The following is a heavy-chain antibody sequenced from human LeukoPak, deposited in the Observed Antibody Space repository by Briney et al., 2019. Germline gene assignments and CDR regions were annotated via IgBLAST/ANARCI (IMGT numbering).Heavy chain of an antibody. J-gene: IGHJ3*02. CDR3: ARTRWQQLPQKDAFDI. D-gene: IGHD6-13*01. V-gene: IGHV3-64*01. CDR2: ISSNGGST. CDR1: GFTFSSYA. Sequence: GGSLRLSCAASGFTFSSYAMHWVRQAPGKGLEYVSAISSNGGSTYYANSVKGRFTISRDNSKNTLYLQMGSLRAEDMAVYYCARTRWQQLPQKDAFDIWGQGTMVTVSS.